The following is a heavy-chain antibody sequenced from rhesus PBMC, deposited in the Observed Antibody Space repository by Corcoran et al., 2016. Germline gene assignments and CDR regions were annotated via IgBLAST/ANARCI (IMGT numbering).Heavy chain of an antibody. CDR3: ARQGFGSSPEVGLSYFDY. CDR1: GGSISSNY. D-gene: IGHD4-29*01. Sequence: QLQLQESGPGLVKPSETLSVTCAVSGGSISSNYWSWIRQPPGKGLEGIGRIYGSGSSTNYTPPRTSRLPLSVDTSKNQLSLKLSSVTAADTAVYYCARQGFGSSPEVGLSYFDYWGQGVLVTVSS. CDR2: IYGSGSST. V-gene: IGHV4-169*01. J-gene: IGHJ4*01.